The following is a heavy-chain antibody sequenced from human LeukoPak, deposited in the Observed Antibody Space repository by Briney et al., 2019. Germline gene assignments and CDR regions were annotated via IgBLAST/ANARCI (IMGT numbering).Heavy chain of an antibody. V-gene: IGHV1-8*01. D-gene: IGHD2-2*01. CDR3: ARGLMWSPSNFDP. J-gene: IGHJ5*02. CDR1: GYTFTSYD. CDR2: MNPNSGNN. Sequence: GASVKVSCKASGYTFTSYDINWVRQATGQGLEWMGWMNPNSGNNGYAQKFQGRVTMTRNTSISTAYMELSSLRSEDTAVYYCARGLMWSPSNFDPWGQGTLVTVSS.